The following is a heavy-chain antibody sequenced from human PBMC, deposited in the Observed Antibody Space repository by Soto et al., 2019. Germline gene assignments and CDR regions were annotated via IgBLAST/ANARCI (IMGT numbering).Heavy chain of an antibody. D-gene: IGHD3-3*01. Sequence: QVQLVQSGAEVKKPGSSVKVSCKASGGTFTSYGIGWVRQAPGQGLEWMGGILPIFGTPNYAQNFRGRVTITAAESTSTAYMELSSLRSEDTAVYYCAVRSTYSHYYYAMDVWGQGTTVTVSS. CDR1: GGTFTSYG. CDR2: ILPIFGTP. J-gene: IGHJ6*02. CDR3: AVRSTYSHYYYAMDV. V-gene: IGHV1-69*01.